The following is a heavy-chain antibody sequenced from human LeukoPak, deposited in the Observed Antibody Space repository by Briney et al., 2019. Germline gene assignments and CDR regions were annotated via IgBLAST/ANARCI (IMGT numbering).Heavy chain of an antibody. V-gene: IGHV3-30*02. CDR1: GFTFSSYG. CDR3: AKDPDGMVRGVPYYFDY. Sequence: GGSLRLSCAASGFTFSSYGMHWVRQAPGKGVEWVAFIRYDGSNKYYADSVKGRFTISRDNSKNTLYLQMNSLRAEDTAVYYCAKDPDGMVRGVPYYFDYWGQGTLVTVSS. D-gene: IGHD3-10*01. J-gene: IGHJ4*02. CDR2: IRYDGSNK.